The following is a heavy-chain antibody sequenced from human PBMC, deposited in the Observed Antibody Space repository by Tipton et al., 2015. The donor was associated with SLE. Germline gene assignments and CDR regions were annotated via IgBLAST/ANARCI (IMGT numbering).Heavy chain of an antibody. CDR3: RVTMIVVVITTWDAFDI. Sequence: TLSLTCTVSGGSISSSSYYWGWIRQPPGKVLEWIGSIYYSGSTYYNPSLKSRVTISVDTSKNKFSLKLSSVTAADTAVYYCRVTMIVVVITTWDAFDIWGQGTMVTVSS. CDR2: IYYSGST. CDR1: GGSISSSSYY. D-gene: IGHD3-22*01. J-gene: IGHJ3*02. V-gene: IGHV4-39*07.